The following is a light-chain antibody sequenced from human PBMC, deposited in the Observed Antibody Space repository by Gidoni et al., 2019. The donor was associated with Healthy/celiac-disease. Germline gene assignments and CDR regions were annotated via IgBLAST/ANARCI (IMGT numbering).Light chain of an antibody. CDR2: GAS. Sequence: EIVMTQSPATLSVSPGERATLSCRASQSVRSNLAWYQQKPGQAPRLLIYGASTRATGIPARFSGSGSGTEFTLTISSLQSEDFAVYYCQQYNNWPPLFXPXTKVDIK. CDR1: QSVRSN. J-gene: IGKJ3*01. CDR3: QQYNNWPPL. V-gene: IGKV3-15*01.